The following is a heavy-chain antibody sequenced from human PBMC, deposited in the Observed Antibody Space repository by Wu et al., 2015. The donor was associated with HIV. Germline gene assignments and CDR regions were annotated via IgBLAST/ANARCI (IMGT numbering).Heavy chain of an antibody. CDR2: ISVYNDKT. Sequence: QVQLVQSGAELKKPGASVKVSCKASGYTFSTYGITWVRQAPGQGLEWMGRISVYNDKTNYAQKLQGRVTMTTDTSTSTVYMELRSLRSDDTAVYYCARVFPTPQSYYYGMDVWGQGTTVIVSS. CDR3: ARVFPTPQSYYYGMDV. V-gene: IGHV1-18*01. J-gene: IGHJ6*02. CDR1: GYTFSTYG. D-gene: IGHD2-21*01.